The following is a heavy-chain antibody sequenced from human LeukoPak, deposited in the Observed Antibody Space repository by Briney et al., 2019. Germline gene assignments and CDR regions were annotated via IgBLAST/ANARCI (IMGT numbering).Heavy chain of an antibody. CDR1: GGSISSYY. D-gene: IGHD6-19*01. CDR2: IYTSGST. CDR3: ASSRYSSGWYYFDY. V-gene: IGHV4-4*07. Sequence: PSETLSLTCTVSGGSISSYYWSWIRQPAGKGLEWIGRIYTSGSTSYNPSLKSRVTMSVDTSKNQFSLKLSSVTAADTAVYYCASSRYSSGWYYFDYWGQGTLVTVSS. J-gene: IGHJ4*02.